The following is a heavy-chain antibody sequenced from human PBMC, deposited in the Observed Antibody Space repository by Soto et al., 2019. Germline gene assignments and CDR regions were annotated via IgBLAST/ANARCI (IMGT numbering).Heavy chain of an antibody. CDR3: TKDNGWNYYYYGMEV. J-gene: IGHJ6*02. CDR1: GFTFSNAW. V-gene: IGHV3-15*01. CDR2: IKSKTDGGTT. Sequence: PGGSLRLSCAASGFTFSNAWMSWVRQAPGKGLEWVGRIKSKTDGGTTGYAAPVKGRFTISRDDSKNTLYLQMNSLKTEDTAVYYCTKDNGWNYYYYGMEVWGQGTTVTVSS.